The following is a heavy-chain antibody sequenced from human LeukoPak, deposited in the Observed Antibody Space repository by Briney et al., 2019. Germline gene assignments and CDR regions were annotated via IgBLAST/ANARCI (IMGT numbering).Heavy chain of an antibody. J-gene: IGHJ2*01. CDR1: EYTFTGYY. D-gene: IGHD3-3*01. CDR2: INPKSGGT. V-gene: IGHV1-2*02. CDR3: ARVGVLRFLVWYFDL. Sequence: ASVKVSCKASEYTFTGYYIHWVRQAPGQGLEWMGWINPKSGGTNYAQKFQGRVTMTRDTSISTAYMELSRLRSDDTAVYYCARVGVLRFLVWYFDLWGRGTLVTVSS.